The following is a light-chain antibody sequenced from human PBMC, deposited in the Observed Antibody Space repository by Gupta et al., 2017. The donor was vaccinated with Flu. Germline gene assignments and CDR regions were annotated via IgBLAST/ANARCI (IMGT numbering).Light chain of an antibody. J-gene: IGLJ2*01. V-gene: IGLV1-40*01. Sequence: QPVLAHPPSVSGASGQRVPFPRTWGSCNIGEGYDVHWYQQLPGTAHKLLIYGNSNRPSGDPDRFSGSKSGTSASLAITGLQAEDEADYYCQSYDISLSGVFGGGTKLTVL. CDR1: SCNIGEGYD. CDR2: GNS. CDR3: QSYDISLSGV.